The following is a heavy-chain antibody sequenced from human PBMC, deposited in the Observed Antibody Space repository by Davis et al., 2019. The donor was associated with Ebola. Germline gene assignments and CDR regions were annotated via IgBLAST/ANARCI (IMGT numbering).Heavy chain of an antibody. D-gene: IGHD3-16*02. Sequence: SVKVSCKASGGTFSTYGINWVRQAPGQGLEWMGGIIPIFGTTNFAQKFQGRVTITADRSTSTAYMELSSLRSEDTAVYYCATLSDQTGGVKTGGVIGDWYFDLWGRGTLVTVSS. CDR3: ATLSDQTGGVKTGGVIGDWYFDL. CDR1: GGTFSTYG. J-gene: IGHJ2*01. CDR2: IIPIFGTT. V-gene: IGHV1-69*06.